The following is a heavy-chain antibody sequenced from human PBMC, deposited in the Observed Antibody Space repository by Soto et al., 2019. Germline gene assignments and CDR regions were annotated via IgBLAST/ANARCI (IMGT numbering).Heavy chain of an antibody. V-gene: IGHV3-11*04. CDR2: ISRDSGAM. J-gene: IGHJ3*01. Sequence: GGSLRLSCAVSGLNFGDYCMNWIRQTPEKGLEWVSYISRDSGAMRYADSVSGRFTVSRDNAKSSVYLQMNDLRVEDTAVYYCVSANIVGRPGGGQGTMVTVSS. CDR3: VSANIVGRPG. CDR1: GLNFGDYC. D-gene: IGHD6-6*01.